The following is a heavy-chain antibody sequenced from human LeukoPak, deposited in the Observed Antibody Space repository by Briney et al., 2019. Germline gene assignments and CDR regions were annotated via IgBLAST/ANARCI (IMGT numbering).Heavy chain of an antibody. J-gene: IGHJ4*02. CDR2: MNPNSGNT. V-gene: IGHV1-8*01. CDR1: GYTFTSYD. CDR3: ARAGARQIAAVGY. D-gene: IGHD6-13*01. Sequence: GASVKVSCKASGYTFTSYDISWVRQATGQGLEWMGWMNPNSGNTGYAQKFQGRVTMTRNTSISTAYMELSSLRSEDTAVYYCARAGARQIAAVGYWGQGTLVTVSS.